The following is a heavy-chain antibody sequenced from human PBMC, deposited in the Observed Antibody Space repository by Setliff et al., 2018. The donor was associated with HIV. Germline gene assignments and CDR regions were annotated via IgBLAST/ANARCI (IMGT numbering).Heavy chain of an antibody. D-gene: IGHD3-16*01. CDR2: IFHSGST. CDR1: GYSISSGYY. CDR3: ASLPPSGVAFDI. Sequence: KPSETLSLTCAVSGYSISSGYYWGWIRQPPGKGLEWIGSIFHSGSTYYNPSLKSRVTISVDTSKNQFSLKLSSVTAADTAVYYCASLPPSGVAFDIWGQGTMVTVSS. V-gene: IGHV4-38-2*01. J-gene: IGHJ3*02.